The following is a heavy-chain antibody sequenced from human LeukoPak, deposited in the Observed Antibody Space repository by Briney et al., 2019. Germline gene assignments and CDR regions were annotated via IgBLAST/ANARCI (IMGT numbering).Heavy chain of an antibody. CDR2: ISGSGGST. CDR3: AKVREQQLDFYFDY. CDR1: GFTFSSYA. Sequence: AGGSLRLSCAASGFTFSSYAMSWLRQAPGKGLEWVSAISGSGGSTYYADSVKGRFTISRDNSKNTLYLQMNSLRAEDTAVYYCAKVREQQLDFYFDYWGQGTLVTVSS. D-gene: IGHD6-13*01. V-gene: IGHV3-23*01. J-gene: IGHJ4*02.